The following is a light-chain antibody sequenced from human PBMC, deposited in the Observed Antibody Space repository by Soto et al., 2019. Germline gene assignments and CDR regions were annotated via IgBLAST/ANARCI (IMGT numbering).Light chain of an antibody. J-gene: IGKJ1*01. CDR2: GAS. CDR3: QKYDSAPLT. CDR1: QGISND. Sequence: DIQMTQSPSSLSASVGDSVTITCRASQGISNDLAWYQQKPGKVPKLLIYGASTLQSGVPSRFSVSRSGTDFTLTISSLQPEDVATYYCQKYDSAPLTFGQGTKVDFK. V-gene: IGKV1-27*01.